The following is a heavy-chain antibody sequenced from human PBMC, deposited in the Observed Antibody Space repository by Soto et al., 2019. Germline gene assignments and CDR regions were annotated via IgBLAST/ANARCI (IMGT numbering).Heavy chain of an antibody. D-gene: IGHD3-10*01. CDR3: TRDLIWFGELLVDY. CDR2: IRSKAYGGTT. Sequence: PGGSLRLSCTASGFTFGDYAMSWFRQAPGKGLEWVGFIRSKAYGGTTEYAASVKGRFTISRDDSKSIAYLQMNSLKTEDTAVYYCTRDLIWFGELLVDYWGQGTLVTVSS. V-gene: IGHV3-49*03. CDR1: GFTFGDYA. J-gene: IGHJ4*02.